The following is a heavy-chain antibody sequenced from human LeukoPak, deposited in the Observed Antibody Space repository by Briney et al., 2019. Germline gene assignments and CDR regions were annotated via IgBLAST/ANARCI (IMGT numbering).Heavy chain of an antibody. J-gene: IGHJ5*02. Sequence: SETLSLTCTVSGYSISSGYYWGWIRQPPGNGLEWIGSMYHSGTTYYNPSLKSRVTISVDTSKNQFSLKLNSVTAADTAVYYCARDRAFQGHWFDPWGQGTLVSVSS. CDR2: MYHSGTT. CDR1: GYSISSGYY. D-gene: IGHD3-16*01. CDR3: ARDRAFQGHWFDP. V-gene: IGHV4-38-2*02.